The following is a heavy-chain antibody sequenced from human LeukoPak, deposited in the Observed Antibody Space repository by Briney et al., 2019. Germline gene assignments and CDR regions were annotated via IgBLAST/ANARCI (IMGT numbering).Heavy chain of an antibody. CDR1: GFTFSSYG. J-gene: IGHJ4*02. V-gene: IGHV3-30*02. CDR2: IRYDGSNK. CDR3: ASGTYYELDY. Sequence: GGSLRLSCAASGFTFSSYGMHWVRQAPGKGLEWVTFIRYDGSNKYYADSVKGRFTISRDNSKNTLYLQMNSLRAEDTAVYYCASGTYYELDYWGQGTLVTVSS. D-gene: IGHD1-26*01.